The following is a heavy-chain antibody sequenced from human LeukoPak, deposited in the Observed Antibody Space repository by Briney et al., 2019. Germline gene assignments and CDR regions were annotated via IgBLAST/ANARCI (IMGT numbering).Heavy chain of an antibody. D-gene: IGHD2-21*02. Sequence: PGGSLRLSCAASGFTVSSNYMSWVRQAPGKGLEWVANIKQDGSEKYYVDSVKGRFTISRDNAKNSLYLQMNSLRAEDTAVYYCASDRCGGDCYSAYWGQGTLVTVSS. V-gene: IGHV3-7*01. CDR1: GFTVSSNY. CDR2: IKQDGSEK. J-gene: IGHJ4*02. CDR3: ASDRCGGDCYSAY.